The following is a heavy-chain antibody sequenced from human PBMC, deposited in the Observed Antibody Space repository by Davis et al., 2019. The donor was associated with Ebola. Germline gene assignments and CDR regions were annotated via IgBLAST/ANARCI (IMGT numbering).Heavy chain of an antibody. V-gene: IGHV1-2*06. J-gene: IGHJ4*02. D-gene: IGHD5-18*01. CDR2: INPNSGGT. Sequence: ASVKVSCKASGYTFTGYYMHWVRQAPGQGLEWMGRINPNSGGTNYAQKFQGRVTMTRDTSIGTAYMELSRLTSDDTAMYYCARGHNYGFEYWGQGTLVTVSS. CDR1: GYTFTGYY. CDR3: ARGHNYGFEY.